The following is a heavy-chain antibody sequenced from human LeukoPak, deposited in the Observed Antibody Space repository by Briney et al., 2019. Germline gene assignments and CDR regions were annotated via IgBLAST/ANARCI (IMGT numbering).Heavy chain of an antibody. CDR1: GFTFRSYG. CDR3: ARYLGAVAGNFDY. J-gene: IGHJ4*02. Sequence: PGRSLRLSCAASGFTFRSYGMHWVRQAPGKGLEWVAVIWFDGSNKYYTDSVKGRFTISRDNSKNTLYLQMNSLRAEDTAVYYCARYLGAVAGNFDYWGQGTLVTVSS. CDR2: IWFDGSNK. D-gene: IGHD6-19*01. V-gene: IGHV3-33*01.